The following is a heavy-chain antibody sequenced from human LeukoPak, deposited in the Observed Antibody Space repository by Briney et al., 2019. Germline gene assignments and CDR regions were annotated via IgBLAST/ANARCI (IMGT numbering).Heavy chain of an antibody. CDR2: ISSSGSTI. J-gene: IGHJ4*02. CDR3: ARIRGSTRGAYYFDY. D-gene: IGHD1-26*01. Sequence: PGGSLRLSCAASGFTFSSYEMNWVRQAPGKGLEWVSYISSSGSTIYYADSVKGRFTISRDNAKNSLYLQMNSLRAEDTAVYYCARIRGSTRGAYYFDYRGQGTLVTVSS. CDR1: GFTFSSYE. V-gene: IGHV3-48*03.